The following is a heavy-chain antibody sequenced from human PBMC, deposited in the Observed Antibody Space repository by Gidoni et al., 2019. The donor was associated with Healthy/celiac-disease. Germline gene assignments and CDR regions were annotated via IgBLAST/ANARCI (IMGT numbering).Heavy chain of an antibody. J-gene: IGHJ6*02. Sequence: QVQLVESGGGVVQPGRSLRLSCAASGFPFSSYAMHWVRQAPGKGLEWVAVISYDGSNKYYADSVKGRFTISRDNSKNTLYLQMNSLRAEDTAVYYCARDLAYCGGDCYSEGMDVWGQGTTVTVSS. D-gene: IGHD2-21*02. V-gene: IGHV3-30*01. CDR2: ISYDGSNK. CDR1: GFPFSSYA. CDR3: ARDLAYCGGDCYSEGMDV.